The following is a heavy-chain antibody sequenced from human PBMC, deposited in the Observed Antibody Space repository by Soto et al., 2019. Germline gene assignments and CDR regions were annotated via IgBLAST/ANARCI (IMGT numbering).Heavy chain of an antibody. V-gene: IGHV1-69*12. Sequence: QVQLVQSGAEVKKPGSSVKVSCKASGGTFSRYAISWVRQAPGQGLEWMGGIIPIFGTPDYAQKFQGRVTITAAESTSTAYMELSSLRSEDTAVYYCARNGYCISTSCYSDYYYGMDVWGQGTTVTVSS. CDR1: GGTFSRYA. D-gene: IGHD2-2*02. CDR3: ARNGYCISTSCYSDYYYGMDV. CDR2: IIPIFGTP. J-gene: IGHJ6*02.